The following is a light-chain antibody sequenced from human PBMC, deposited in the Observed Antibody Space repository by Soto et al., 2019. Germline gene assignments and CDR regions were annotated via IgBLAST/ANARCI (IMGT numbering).Light chain of an antibody. CDR3: QQYGSSPMYT. CDR2: DAS. J-gene: IGKJ2*01. Sequence: EIVLTQSPGTLSLSPGERATLSCRASQSVISSSLAWYQQKPGQAPRLLIYDASSRATGIPDRMSGSGSGTEYTLTISRLGHEDFVVFYCQQYGSSPMYTFGQGTKLEIK. V-gene: IGKV3-20*01. CDR1: QSVISSS.